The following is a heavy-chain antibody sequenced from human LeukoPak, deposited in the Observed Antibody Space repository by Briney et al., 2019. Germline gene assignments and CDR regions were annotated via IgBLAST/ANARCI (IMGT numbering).Heavy chain of an antibody. CDR3: ARLGDDYGGKEGFQH. CDR2: INPSGGST. D-gene: IGHD4-23*01. V-gene: IGHV1-46*01. J-gene: IGHJ1*01. CDR1: GYTFTSYY. Sequence: ASVKVSCKASGYTFTSYYMHWVRQAPGQGLEWMGLINPSGGSTSYAQKFQGRVTITADESTSTAYMELSSLRSEDTAVYYCARLGDDYGGKEGFQHWGQGTLVTVSS.